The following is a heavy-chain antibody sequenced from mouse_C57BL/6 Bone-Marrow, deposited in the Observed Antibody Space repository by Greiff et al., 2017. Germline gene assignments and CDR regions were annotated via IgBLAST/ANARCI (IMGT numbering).Heavy chain of an antibody. CDR1: GFTFSDAW. CDR3: TKSFYGRNGDY. J-gene: IGHJ2*01. CDR2: IRNKANNPAT. Sequence: EVKLVESGGGLVQPGGSMKLSCAASGFTFSDAWMDWVRQSPEKGLEWVAEIRNKANNPATYYAESVKGRFTISRADSKSSVYLQMNSLRAEDTGIYYCTKSFYGRNGDYWGQGTTLTVSS. D-gene: IGHD1-1*01. V-gene: IGHV6-6*01.